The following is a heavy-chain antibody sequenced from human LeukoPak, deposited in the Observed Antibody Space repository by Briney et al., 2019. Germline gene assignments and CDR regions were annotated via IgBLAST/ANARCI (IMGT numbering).Heavy chain of an antibody. Sequence: GGSLRLSCAASGFTFSNYAMSWVRQAPGKGLEWVSAIRGGGGDTFYADSVKGRLTISRDNSKNTLSLQMNSLRAEDTAVYYCAKGACRYAGSSRGAFDYWGQGTLVTVSS. CDR2: IRGGGGDT. D-gene: IGHD5-24*01. V-gene: IGHV3-23*01. J-gene: IGHJ4*02. CDR1: GFTFSNYA. CDR3: AKGACRYAGSSRGAFDY.